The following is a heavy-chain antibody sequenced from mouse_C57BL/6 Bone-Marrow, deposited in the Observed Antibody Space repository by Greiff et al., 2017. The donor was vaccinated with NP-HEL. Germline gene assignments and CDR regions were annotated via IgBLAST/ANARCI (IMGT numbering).Heavy chain of an antibody. J-gene: IGHJ2*01. CDR3: ARDNYSNYFDD. D-gene: IGHD2-5*01. Sequence: EVQLVESGGDLVKPGGSLKLSCAASGFTFSSYGMSWVRQTPDKRLEWVATISSGGSYTYYPDSVKGRFTISRDNAKNTLYLQMSSLKSEDTAMYYCARDNYSNYFDDWGRGTTLTVSS. V-gene: IGHV5-6*01. CDR1: GFTFSSYG. CDR2: ISSGGSYT.